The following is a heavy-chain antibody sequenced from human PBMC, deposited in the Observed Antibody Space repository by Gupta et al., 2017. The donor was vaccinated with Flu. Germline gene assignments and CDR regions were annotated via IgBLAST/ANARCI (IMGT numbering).Heavy chain of an antibody. Sequence: QVQLVQSGAEVKKVGASVKVSCKASGYTFTGFHIYWVQQAPGQGLEGMGRINPNSGGTNYVQKSQDRVTMTRDTSISTAYMELTNLRSDDTAVYYCATDKVWGQGTLVTVSS. J-gene: IGHJ4*02. CDR2: INPNSGGT. CDR3: ATDKV. CDR1: GYTFTGFH. V-gene: IGHV1-2*03.